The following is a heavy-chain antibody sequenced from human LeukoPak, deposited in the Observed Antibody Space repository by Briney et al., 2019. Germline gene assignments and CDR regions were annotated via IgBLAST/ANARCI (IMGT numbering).Heavy chain of an antibody. CDR3: ARVDWNYGRAFDI. CDR1: GYTFTGYY. J-gene: IGHJ3*02. Sequence: ASVKVSCKASGYTFTGYYMHWVRQAPGQGLEWMGWINPNSGGTNYAQKFQGRVTMTRDTSISTAYMELSRLRSDDTAVYYCARVDWNYGRAFDIWGQWTMVTVSS. CDR2: INPNSGGT. D-gene: IGHD1-7*01. V-gene: IGHV1-2*02.